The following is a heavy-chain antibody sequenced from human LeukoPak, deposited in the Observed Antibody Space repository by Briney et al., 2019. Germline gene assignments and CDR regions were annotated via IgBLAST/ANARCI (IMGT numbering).Heavy chain of an antibody. CDR1: GFTFSSYG. J-gene: IGHJ5*02. D-gene: IGHD4-17*01. Sequence: GGSLRLSCAASGFTFSSYGMHWVRRAPGKGLEWVAFIRYDGSNKYYADSVKGRFTISRDNSKNTLYLQMNSLRAEDTAVYYCAKVPDPYGDYAVFDPWGQGTLVTVSS. V-gene: IGHV3-30*02. CDR3: AKVPDPYGDYAVFDP. CDR2: IRYDGSNK.